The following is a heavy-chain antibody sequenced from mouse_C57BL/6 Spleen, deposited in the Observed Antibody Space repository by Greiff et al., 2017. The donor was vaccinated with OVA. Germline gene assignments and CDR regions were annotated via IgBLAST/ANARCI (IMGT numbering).Heavy chain of an antibody. J-gene: IGHJ3*01. Sequence: VQLVESGAELVRPGASVTLSCTASGYTFTDYEMHWVKQTTVHGLEWIGGIDPETGGTAYAQKFKGKATLTADTSSSTAYMELRSLTSADSAGYYFTSGGSYDGFPFACWGHGPLVTVSA. D-gene: IGHD2-3*01. CDR2: IDPETGGT. CDR3: TSGGSYDGFPFAC. V-gene: IGHV1-15*01. CDR1: GYTFTDYE.